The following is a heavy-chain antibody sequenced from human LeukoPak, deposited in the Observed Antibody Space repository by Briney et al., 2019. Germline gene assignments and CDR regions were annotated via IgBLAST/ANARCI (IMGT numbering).Heavy chain of an antibody. Sequence: PSETLSLTCTVSGGSINSSSYHWGWIRQPPGKGLEWIGSIYYSGSTYYNPSLKSRVTISVDTSKNQFSLKLSSVTAADTAVYYCASPPYSSSWFGGAFDIWGQGTMVTVSS. D-gene: IGHD6-13*01. CDR3: ASPPYSSSWFGGAFDI. CDR1: GGSINSSSYH. CDR2: IYYSGST. J-gene: IGHJ3*02. V-gene: IGHV4-39*01.